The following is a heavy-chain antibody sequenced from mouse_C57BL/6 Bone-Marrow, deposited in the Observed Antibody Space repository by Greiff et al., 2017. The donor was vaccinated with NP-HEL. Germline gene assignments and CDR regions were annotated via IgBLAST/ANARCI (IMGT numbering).Heavy chain of an antibody. J-gene: IGHJ2*01. Sequence: DVMLVESGGGLVKPGGSLKLSCAASGFTFSSYAMSWVRQTPEKRLEWVATISDGGSYTYYPDNVKGRFTISRDNAKNNLYLQMSHLKSEDTAMYYCARDYYGSSLLDYWGQGTTLTVSS. V-gene: IGHV5-4*01. CDR2: ISDGGSYT. CDR1: GFTFSSYA. D-gene: IGHD1-1*01. CDR3: ARDYYGSSLLDY.